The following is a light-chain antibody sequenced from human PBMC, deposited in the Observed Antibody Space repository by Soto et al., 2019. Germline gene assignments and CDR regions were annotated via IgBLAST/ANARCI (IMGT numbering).Light chain of an antibody. V-gene: IGKV1-33*01. J-gene: IGKJ5*01. Sequence: IQMTQSPSSLSASIGDRVTITCQASQDISIFLYWYQQKPGKAPKLLIYDASNLEPGVPSRFSGSGSGTHFTFTISSVQPEDFATYYCQQYDNLLISFGQGTRLEIK. CDR3: QQYDNLLIS. CDR1: QDISIF. CDR2: DAS.